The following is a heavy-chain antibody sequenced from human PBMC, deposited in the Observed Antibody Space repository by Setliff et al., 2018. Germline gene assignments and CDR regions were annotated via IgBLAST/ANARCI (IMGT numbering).Heavy chain of an antibody. D-gene: IGHD2-8*01. Sequence: ASGPTLVNPTQTLTLTCTFSGFSLSTSGMCVSWIRQPPGKALEWLARIDWDDDKYYSTSLKTRLTISKDTSKNQVVLTMTNMDPVDTATYYCARISRSVLGEAFDIWGQGTMVTLSS. V-gene: IGHV2-70*11. CDR1: GFSLSTSGMC. J-gene: IGHJ3*02. CDR3: ARISRSVLGEAFDI. CDR2: IDWDDDK.